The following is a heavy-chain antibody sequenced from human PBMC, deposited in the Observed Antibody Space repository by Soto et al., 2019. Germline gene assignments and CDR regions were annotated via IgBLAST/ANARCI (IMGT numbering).Heavy chain of an antibody. CDR3: SRTSGGTYSFDP. CDR2: MHHGGNP. Sequence: QVQLQESGPGLVKPSGTLSLTCAVSGVSITNNNWWTWLRQSPGKGLEWIGEMHHGGNPDYNPSLRSRGTISIDKSKIQISLLLSSVTAAYSAVYYCSRTSGGTYSFDPWGQGTLVTVSS. V-gene: IGHV4-4*02. CDR1: GVSITNNNW. J-gene: IGHJ5*02. D-gene: IGHD3-10*01.